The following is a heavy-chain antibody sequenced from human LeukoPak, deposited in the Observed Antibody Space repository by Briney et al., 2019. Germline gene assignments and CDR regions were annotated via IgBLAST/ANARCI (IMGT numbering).Heavy chain of an antibody. Sequence: GGSLRLSCAASGFTFSSYAMSWVRQAPGKGLEWVSAISGSGGSTYYADSVKGRFTISRDNSKNTLYLQMNSLRAEDTAVYYCAKGGSWIQLWLADYFDCWGQGTLVTVSS. D-gene: IGHD5-18*01. CDR2: ISGSGGST. CDR1: GFTFSSYA. CDR3: AKGGSWIQLWLADYFDC. J-gene: IGHJ4*02. V-gene: IGHV3-23*01.